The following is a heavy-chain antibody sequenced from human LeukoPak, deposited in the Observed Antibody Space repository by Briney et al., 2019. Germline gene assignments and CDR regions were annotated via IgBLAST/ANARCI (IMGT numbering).Heavy chain of an antibody. D-gene: IGHD2-8*01. CDR1: GFTFSSYE. J-gene: IGHJ4*02. V-gene: IGHV3-48*03. CDR2: ISSGGGTI. Sequence: GGSLRLSCAASGFTFSSYEMNWVRQAPGKGLEWVSFISSGGGTIYYADSVKGRFTISRDNAKNSLYLQVNSLRAEDTAVYYCASASLYRGYFDYWGQGTLVTVSS. CDR3: ASASLYRGYFDY.